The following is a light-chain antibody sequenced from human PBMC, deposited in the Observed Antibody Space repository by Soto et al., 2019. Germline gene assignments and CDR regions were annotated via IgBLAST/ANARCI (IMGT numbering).Light chain of an antibody. V-gene: IGLV4-60*03. CDR3: ESWDSNTRV. CDR1: SGHSFYV. J-gene: IGLJ3*02. Sequence: QSVLTQPSSDSASLGSSVSLTCTLSSGHSFYVIAWHQQQPGTAPRYLMKLEGSGNYNKGSGVPERFSGSSSGDDRYLTIANLQSEDEGDYYCESWDSNTRVFGGGTKLTVL. CDR2: LEGSGNY.